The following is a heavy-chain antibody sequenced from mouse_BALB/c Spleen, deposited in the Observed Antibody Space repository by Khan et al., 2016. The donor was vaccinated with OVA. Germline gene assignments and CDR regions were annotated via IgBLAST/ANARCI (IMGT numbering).Heavy chain of an antibody. CDR2: IWSDGST. J-gene: IGHJ4*01. V-gene: IGHV2-6-1*01. Sequence: VELVESGPGLVAPSQSLSITCTISGFSLTNYGVHWVRQPPGKGLEWLVVIWSDGSTSYNSALKSRLIISKDNSKSQVFLKMSSLQTDDTAMYYFARQPYYHYYIMDYGGQGTSVTGSS. D-gene: IGHD2-10*01. CDR1: GFSLTNYG. CDR3: ARQPYYHYYIMDY.